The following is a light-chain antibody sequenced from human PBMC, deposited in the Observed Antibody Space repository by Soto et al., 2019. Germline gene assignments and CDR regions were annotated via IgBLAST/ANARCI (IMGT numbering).Light chain of an antibody. Sequence: DIQMTQSPSTLSASVGDRVTITCRASQSISSWLAWYQQKPGKVPKLLISNASNLESRVPSRFSGSGSGTEFTLTISSLQPDDFAPYYCQQYNTYSRTFGQGTKVEIK. V-gene: IGKV1-5*03. J-gene: IGKJ1*01. CDR2: NAS. CDR3: QQYNTYSRT. CDR1: QSISSW.